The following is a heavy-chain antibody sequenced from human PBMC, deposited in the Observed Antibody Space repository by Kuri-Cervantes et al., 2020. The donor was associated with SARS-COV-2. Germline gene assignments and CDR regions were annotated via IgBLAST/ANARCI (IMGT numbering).Heavy chain of an antibody. V-gene: IGHV4-34*01. D-gene: IGHD2-2*01. Sequence: SETLSLTCAFYGESFSGYYWNWIRQSPGKGLEWIGEVNHRGSTNYNPSLKSRVTIPVDTSSKQFSLHLSSVTAADTAVYYCARVASRRCLAFDIWGQGTMVTVSS. CDR3: ARVASRRCLAFDI. J-gene: IGHJ3*02. CDR1: GESFSGYY. CDR2: VNHRGST.